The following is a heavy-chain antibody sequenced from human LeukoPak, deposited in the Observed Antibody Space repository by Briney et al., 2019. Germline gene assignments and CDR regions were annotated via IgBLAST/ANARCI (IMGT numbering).Heavy chain of an antibody. V-gene: IGHV4-38-2*02. CDR1: GYSISSGYY. D-gene: IGHD3-10*01. Sequence: KPSETLSLTCTVSGYSISSGYYWGWIRQPPGKGLEWIGSIYHSGSTYYNPSLKSRVTISVDTSKNQFSLKLSSVTAADTAVYYCARDGLPFGELLEWGQGTLVTVSS. J-gene: IGHJ4*02. CDR3: ARDGLPFGELLE. CDR2: IYHSGST.